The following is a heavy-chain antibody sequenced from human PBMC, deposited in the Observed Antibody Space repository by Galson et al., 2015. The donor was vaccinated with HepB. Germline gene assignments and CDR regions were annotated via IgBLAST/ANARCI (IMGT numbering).Heavy chain of an antibody. V-gene: IGHV1-46*01. CDR2: INPSGGNT. CDR3: ASGGSSGYYSFGMDV. Sequence: SVKVSCKASAYTFTSYYLHWVRQAPGQGLEWMGIINPSGGNTNYAQKFQGRLTMTWDTSTSTVYMELNSLRSEDTAVYYCASGGSSGYYSFGMDVWGPGATVTVSS. J-gene: IGHJ6*02. D-gene: IGHD4-23*01. CDR1: AYTFTSYY.